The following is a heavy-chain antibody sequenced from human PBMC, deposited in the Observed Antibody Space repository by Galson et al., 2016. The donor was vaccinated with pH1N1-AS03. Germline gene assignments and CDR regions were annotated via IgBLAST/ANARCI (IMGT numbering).Heavy chain of an antibody. CDR1: GFTFSTYG. V-gene: IGHV3-30*03. D-gene: IGHD6-13*01. CDR2: ISYDGSNE. CDR3: ALGRRAALAGVPLDR. Sequence: SLRLSCAASGFTFSTYGMHWVRQAPGKGLEWVAGISYDGSNEYYADSVKGRLTVSRDNSKNTLFLQMNSLRIEDTAVYYCALGRRAALAGVPLDRWGQGTLVTVSS. J-gene: IGHJ5*02.